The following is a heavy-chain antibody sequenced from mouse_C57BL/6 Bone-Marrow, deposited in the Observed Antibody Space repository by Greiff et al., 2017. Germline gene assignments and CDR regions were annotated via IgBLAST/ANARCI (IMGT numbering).Heavy chain of an antibody. Sequence: VMLVESGGDLVKPGGSLKLSCAASGFTFSSYGMSWVRQTPDKRLEWVATISSGGSYTYYPDSVKGRFTISRDNAKNTLYLQMSSLKSEDTAMYYCARVYDGYLGYWGQGTTLTVSS. D-gene: IGHD2-3*01. V-gene: IGHV5-6*01. CDR3: ARVYDGYLGY. CDR1: GFTFSSYG. CDR2: ISSGGSYT. J-gene: IGHJ2*01.